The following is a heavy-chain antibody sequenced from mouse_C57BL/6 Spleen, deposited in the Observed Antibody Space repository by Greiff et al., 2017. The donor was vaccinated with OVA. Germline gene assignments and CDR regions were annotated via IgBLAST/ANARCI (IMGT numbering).Heavy chain of an antibody. Sequence: QVQLQQPGAELVRPGSSVTLSCKASGYTFTSYWMDWVKQRPGQGLEWIGNIYPSDSETHYNQKFKDKATLTVDKSSSTAYMQLSSLTSEDSAVYYCARSGYLYAMDYWGQGTSVTVSS. J-gene: IGHJ4*01. CDR3: ARSGYLYAMDY. CDR1: GYTFTSYW. V-gene: IGHV1-61*01. D-gene: IGHD3-2*02. CDR2: IYPSDSET.